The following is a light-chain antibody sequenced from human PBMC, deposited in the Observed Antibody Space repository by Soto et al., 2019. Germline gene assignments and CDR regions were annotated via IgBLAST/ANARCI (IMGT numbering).Light chain of an antibody. CDR1: SSDVGGYNY. J-gene: IGLJ1*01. CDR3: SSYTSSSTSHV. V-gene: IGLV2-14*01. CDR2: GVS. Sequence: QSALTQPASVSGSPGQSITISCTGTSSDVGGYNYVSWYQQHPGKAPKLMIYGVSNRPSGVSNRFSGSKSANTASLTISGLHAEDEADYYCSSYTSSSTSHVFGTGTKLTVL.